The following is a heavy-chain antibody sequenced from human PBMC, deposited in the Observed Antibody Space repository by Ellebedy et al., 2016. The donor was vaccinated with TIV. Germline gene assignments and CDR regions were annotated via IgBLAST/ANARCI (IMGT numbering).Heavy chain of an antibody. CDR3: SRHTDYALDY. Sequence: GESLKISCAASGFTFSSYSMNWVRQAPGKGLEWVSYISSSSSTIYYADSVKGRFTISRDNAKNSLYLQMNSLRAEYTAVYYCSRHTDYALDYWGQGALVTVSS. CDR1: GFTFSSYS. D-gene: IGHD4-17*01. J-gene: IGHJ4*02. CDR2: ISSSSSTI. V-gene: IGHV3-48*01.